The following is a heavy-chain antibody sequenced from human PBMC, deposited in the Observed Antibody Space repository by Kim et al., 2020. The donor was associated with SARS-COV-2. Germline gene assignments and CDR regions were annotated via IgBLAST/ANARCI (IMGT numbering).Heavy chain of an antibody. CDR2: ISYDGSNK. CDR1: GFTFSSYG. Sequence: WGSLRLSCAASGFTFSSYGMHWVRQAPGKGLEWVAVISYDGSNKYYADSVKGRFTISRDNSKNTLYLQMNSLRAEDTAVYYCANTAAGDYWGQGTLVTVS. CDR3: ANTAAGDY. V-gene: IGHV3-30*18. J-gene: IGHJ4*02. D-gene: IGHD6-13*01.